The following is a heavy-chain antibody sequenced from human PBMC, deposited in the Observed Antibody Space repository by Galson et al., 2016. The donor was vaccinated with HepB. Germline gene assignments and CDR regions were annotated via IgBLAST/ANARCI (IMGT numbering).Heavy chain of an antibody. Sequence: SLRLSCAASGFTFSRYGMHWVRQAPGKGLEWVAVISYDGRNKYYADSVKGRFTISRDNSKNTLYLQMSSLRTDDTAVYFCAREWESSTGWKPGYWGPGTLVTVSS. D-gene: IGHD2-8*02. CDR1: GFTFSRYG. J-gene: IGHJ4*02. V-gene: IGHV3-30*19. CDR3: AREWESSTGWKPGY. CDR2: ISYDGRNK.